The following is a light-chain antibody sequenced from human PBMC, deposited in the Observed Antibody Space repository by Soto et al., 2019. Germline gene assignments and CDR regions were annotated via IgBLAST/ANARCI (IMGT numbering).Light chain of an antibody. CDR3: QQSYSTPYT. Sequence: DIQMTQSPSSLSASVGDRVTITCRASQSISNYLNWYQQKPGKAPKLLIYAASSLQSGVQSRFSGSGTGTDFTLTISSLQPEDFAPYYCQQSYSTPYTFGQGIKLQIK. CDR1: QSISNY. CDR2: AAS. V-gene: IGKV1-39*01. J-gene: IGKJ2*01.